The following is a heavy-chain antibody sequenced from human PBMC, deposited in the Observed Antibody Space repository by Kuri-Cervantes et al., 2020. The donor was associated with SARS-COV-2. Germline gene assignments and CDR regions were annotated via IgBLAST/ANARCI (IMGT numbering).Heavy chain of an antibody. J-gene: IGHJ3*02. V-gene: IGHV3-15*01. Sequence: GESLKIPCAASGFTFSNAWMSWVRQAPGKGLEWVGRIKSKTDGGTTDYAAPVKGRFTISRDDSKNTLYLQMNSLKTEDTAVYYCTTDQILGMQAFDIWGQGTMVTVSS. D-gene: IGHD7-27*01. CDR3: TTDQILGMQAFDI. CDR1: GFTFSNAW. CDR2: IKSKTDGGTT.